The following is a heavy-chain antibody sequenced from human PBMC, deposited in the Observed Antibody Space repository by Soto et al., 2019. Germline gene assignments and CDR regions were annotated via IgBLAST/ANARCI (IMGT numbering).Heavy chain of an antibody. CDR3: ARGRYSSSSYYFDY. Sequence: ASVKVRCKASGYTFTSYYINWVRQATGQGLEWMGWMNPNSGNTGYAQKFQGRVTMTRNTSISTAYMELSSLRSEDTAVYYCARGRYSSSSYYFDYWGQGTLVTVSS. D-gene: IGHD6-6*01. J-gene: IGHJ4*02. CDR1: GYTFTSYY. CDR2: MNPNSGNT. V-gene: IGHV1-8*01.